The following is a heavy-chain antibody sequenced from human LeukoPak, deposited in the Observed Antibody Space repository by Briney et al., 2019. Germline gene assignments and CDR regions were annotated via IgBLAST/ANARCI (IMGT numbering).Heavy chain of an antibody. CDR1: GGSISSYY. CDR2: IYYSGST. CDR3: ARGAQDDYYYMDV. J-gene: IGHJ6*03. V-gene: IGHV4-59*01. Sequence: SETLSLTCTVTGGSISSYYWSWIRQPPGKGLEWIGYIYYSGSTNYIPSLKSRVTISIDTSKNQFSLKLSSVTAADTAVYYCARGAQDDYYYMDVWGKGTTVTVSS.